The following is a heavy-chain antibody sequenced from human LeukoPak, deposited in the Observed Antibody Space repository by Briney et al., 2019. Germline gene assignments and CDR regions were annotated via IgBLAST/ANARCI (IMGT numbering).Heavy chain of an antibody. CDR1: GGSISSLY. V-gene: IGHV4-59*01. CDR2: IYDSGST. J-gene: IGHJ5*02. D-gene: IGHD2-2*01. CDR3: AGTTEDCSSPSCYQYWFDP. Sequence: SETLSLTCTVAGGSISSLYWSCIRQPPRNGLEWIGYIYDSGSTSYNPSLKSQVNISVDTSKNKISLKVKSVTAADTAVYYCAGTTEDCSSPSCYQYWFDPWGQGNLVTVSS.